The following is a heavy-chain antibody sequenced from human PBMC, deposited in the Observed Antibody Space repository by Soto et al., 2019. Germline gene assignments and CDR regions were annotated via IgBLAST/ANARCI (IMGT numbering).Heavy chain of an antibody. V-gene: IGHV3-21*01. CDR3: ARDNGDIVATMVCFDY. Sequence: EVQLVESGGGLVKPGGSLRLSCAASGFTFSSYRMNWVRQAPGKGLEWVSSISSSSSYIYYADSLKGRFTISRDNAKNSLYLQMNSLRAEDTAVYYCARDNGDIVATMVCFDYWGQGTLVTVSS. CDR2: ISSSSSYI. CDR1: GFTFSSYR. D-gene: IGHD5-12*01. J-gene: IGHJ4*02.